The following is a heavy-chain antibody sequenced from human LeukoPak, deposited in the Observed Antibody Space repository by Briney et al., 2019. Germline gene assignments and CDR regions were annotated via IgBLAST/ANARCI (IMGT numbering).Heavy chain of an antibody. J-gene: IGHJ5*02. Sequence: ASVNVSCKASGYTFTSYGFSWVRQAPGQGLEWMGWISAYNGNTDYAQKLQGRVTITTDTSTSTAYMELRSLRSDDTALYYCVISFPGYTSSPNWFDPWGQGTLVTVSS. CDR3: VISFPGYTSSPNWFDP. CDR2: ISAYNGNT. D-gene: IGHD2-2*02. V-gene: IGHV1-18*01. CDR1: GYTFTSYG.